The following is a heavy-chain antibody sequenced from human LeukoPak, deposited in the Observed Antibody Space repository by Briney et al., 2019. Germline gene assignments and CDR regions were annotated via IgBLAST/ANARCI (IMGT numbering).Heavy chain of an antibody. V-gene: IGHV1-69*13. J-gene: IGHJ4*02. Sequence: SVKVSCKASGGTFSSYAISWVRQAPGQGVEWMGGIIPIFGTANYAQKFQGRVTITADESTSTAYMELSSLRSEDTAVYYCARGGDGYNYVYYFDYWGQGTLVTVSS. CDR3: ARGGDGYNYVYYFDY. D-gene: IGHD5-24*01. CDR1: GGTFSSYA. CDR2: IIPIFGTA.